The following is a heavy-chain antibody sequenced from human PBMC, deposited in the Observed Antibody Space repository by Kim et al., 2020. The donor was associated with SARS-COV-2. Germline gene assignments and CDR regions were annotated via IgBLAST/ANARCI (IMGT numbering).Heavy chain of an antibody. Sequence: TFYADSVKGRFIISRDNSKDTLYLQMDRLRVDDTAIFYCARMSRAWTSLEYWGRGTLVTVSS. CDR2: T. V-gene: IGHV3-53*01. D-gene: IGHD6-6*01. J-gene: IGHJ4*02. CDR3: ARMSRAWTSLEY.